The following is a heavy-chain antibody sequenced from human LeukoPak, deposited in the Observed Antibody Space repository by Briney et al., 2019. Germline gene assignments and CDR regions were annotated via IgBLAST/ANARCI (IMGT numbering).Heavy chain of an antibody. V-gene: IGHV1-69*04. CDR3: ARPIRYYYGSGSLGTKNPDDAFDI. Sequence: SVKVSCKASGGTFSSYAISWVRQAPGQGLEWMGRIIPILGIANYAQKFQGRVTITADKSTSTAYMELSSLRSEDTAVYYCARPIRYYYGSGSLGTKNPDDAFDIWGQGTMVTVSS. CDR1: GGTFSSYA. D-gene: IGHD3-10*01. CDR2: IIPILGIA. J-gene: IGHJ3*02.